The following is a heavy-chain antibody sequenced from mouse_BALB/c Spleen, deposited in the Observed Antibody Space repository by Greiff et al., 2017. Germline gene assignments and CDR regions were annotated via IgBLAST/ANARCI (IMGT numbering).Heavy chain of an antibody. D-gene: IGHD2-4*01. CDR3: AKSYDYSYAMDY. Sequence: QVQLKESGPGLVAPSQSLSITCTVSGFSLTSYGVHWVRQPPGKGLEWLGVIWAGGSTNYNSALMSRLSISKDNSKSQVFFKMNSLQADDTAIYYCAKSYDYSYAMDYWGQGTSVTVSS. CDR1: GFSLTSYG. J-gene: IGHJ4*01. V-gene: IGHV2-9*02. CDR2: IWAGGST.